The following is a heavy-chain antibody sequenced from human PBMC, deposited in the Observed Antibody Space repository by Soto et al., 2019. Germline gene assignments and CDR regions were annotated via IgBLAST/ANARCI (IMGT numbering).Heavy chain of an antibody. J-gene: IGHJ4*02. Sequence: QVQLVQSGAEVKKPGASVKVSCKASGYTFTSYGISWVRQAPGQGLEWMGWISAYNGNTNYAQKLQVRATMTTDTSTSTAYMELRSLRSDDTAVYYFASDIENVGAADYWGQGTLVTVSS. CDR2: ISAYNGNT. V-gene: IGHV1-18*01. CDR1: GYTFTSYG. CDR3: ASDIENVGAADY. D-gene: IGHD1-26*01.